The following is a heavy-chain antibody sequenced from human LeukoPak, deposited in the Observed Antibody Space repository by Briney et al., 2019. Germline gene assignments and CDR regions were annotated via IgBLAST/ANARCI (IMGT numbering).Heavy chain of an antibody. CDR3: AKSALSYYYDSSGYYSYFDY. J-gene: IGHJ4*02. Sequence: GGSLRLSCAASGFTFDDYAMHWVRQAPGKGLEWVSGISWNSGSIGYADSVKGRFTISRDNAKNSLYLQMNSLRAEDTALYYFAKSALSYYYDSSGYYSYFDYWGQGTLVTVSS. V-gene: IGHV3-9*01. CDR2: ISWNSGSI. CDR1: GFTFDDYA. D-gene: IGHD3-22*01.